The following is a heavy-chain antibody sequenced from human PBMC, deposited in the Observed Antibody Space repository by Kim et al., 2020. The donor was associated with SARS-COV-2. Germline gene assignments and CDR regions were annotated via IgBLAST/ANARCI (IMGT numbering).Heavy chain of an antibody. CDR3: AREGCSSTSCYNYYYYYMDV. Sequence: SETLSLTCTVSGGSISSGGYYWSWIRQHPGKGLEWIGYIYYSGSTYYNPSLKSRVTISVDTSKNQFSLKLSSVTAADTAVYYCAREGCSSTSCYNYYYYYMDVWGKGTTVTVSS. J-gene: IGHJ6*03. CDR2: IYYSGST. CDR1: GGSISSGGYY. V-gene: IGHV4-31*03. D-gene: IGHD2-2*02.